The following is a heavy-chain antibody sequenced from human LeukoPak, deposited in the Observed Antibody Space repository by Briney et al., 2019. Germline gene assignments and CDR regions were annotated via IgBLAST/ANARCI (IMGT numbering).Heavy chain of an antibody. J-gene: IGHJ5*02. CDR3: ARHEGIAARPGWFDP. CDR1: GGSISSSSYY. CDR2: IYYSGST. D-gene: IGHD6-6*01. V-gene: IGHV4-39*01. Sequence: SETLSLTCTVSGGSISSSSYYWGWIRQPPGKGLEWIGSIYYSGSTYYNPSLKSRVTISVDTSKNQFSLKLSSVTAADTAVYYCARHEGIAARPGWFDPWGQGTLVTVSP.